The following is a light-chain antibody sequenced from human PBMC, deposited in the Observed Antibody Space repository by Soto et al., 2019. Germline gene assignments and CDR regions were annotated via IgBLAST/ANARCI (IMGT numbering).Light chain of an antibody. V-gene: IGKV2-30*01. Sequence: DVVLTQSPLSLPVTLGQPASISCSSIQGLIYSDGNTYLNWFHQRPGQSPRGLIYNVSMRDSGVPDRFSGSGSGTDFTLKISRVEAEDVGVYYCLQVTHFPWTFGQGTKVDI. J-gene: IGKJ1*01. CDR1: QGLIYSDGNTY. CDR2: NVS. CDR3: LQVTHFPWT.